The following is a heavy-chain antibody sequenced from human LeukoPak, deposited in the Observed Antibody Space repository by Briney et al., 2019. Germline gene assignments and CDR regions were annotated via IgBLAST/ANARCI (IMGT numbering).Heavy chain of an antibody. CDR2: ISGSGGST. D-gene: IGHD1-26*01. Sequence: NPGGSLRLSCAASGFTFSSYGMSWVRQALGKGLEWVSAISGSGGSTYYADSVKGRFTISRDNSMNTLYLQMNSLRAEDTAVYYCAKDRSGSYYRPNPFDYWGQGTLVTVSS. J-gene: IGHJ4*02. CDR3: AKDRSGSYYRPNPFDY. V-gene: IGHV3-23*01. CDR1: GFTFSSYG.